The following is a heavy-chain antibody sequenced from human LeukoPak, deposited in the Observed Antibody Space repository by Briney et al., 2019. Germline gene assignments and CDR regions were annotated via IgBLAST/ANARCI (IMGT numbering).Heavy chain of an antibody. Sequence: GGSLRLSCAASGFTFNTYTLTWVRQAPGKGLEWVSSITSSSNIYYADSVKGRFTISRDNSKNTLYLQMNSLRAEDTAVYYCAKGAAYCGSDCFLYYFNYWGQGTLVTVSS. CDR1: GFTFNTYT. CDR3: AKGAAYCGSDCFLYYFNY. D-gene: IGHD2-21*02. V-gene: IGHV3-21*04. J-gene: IGHJ4*02. CDR2: ITSSSNI.